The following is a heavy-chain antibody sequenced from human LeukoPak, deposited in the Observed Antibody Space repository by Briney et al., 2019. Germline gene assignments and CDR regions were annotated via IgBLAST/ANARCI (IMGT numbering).Heavy chain of an antibody. J-gene: IGHJ4*02. Sequence: GGSLRLSCAASGFTFKNYVINWVRQAPGKGLEWVSVFIDSDSCAYYADSVKGRFTISRDNSKNTLYLQMNSLRPEDTAVYYCAKRGNSGWFLDFWGQGTLVTVSS. CDR2: FIDSDSCA. CDR3: AKRGNSGWFLDF. D-gene: IGHD6-13*01. CDR1: GFTFKNYV. V-gene: IGHV3-23*01.